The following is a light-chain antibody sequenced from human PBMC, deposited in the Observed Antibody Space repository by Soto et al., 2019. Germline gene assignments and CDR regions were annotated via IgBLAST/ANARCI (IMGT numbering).Light chain of an antibody. J-gene: IGKJ4*01. CDR3: LQSSSFPLT. Sequence: DIQMTQSPSSVSASVRDRVTITCRASQGITSWLAWYQEKPGRAPKLLIYAASSLQSWVPSRFSGSGSGRDFTLTISSLQPEDFATDGCLQSSSFPLTFGGGTKVEIK. V-gene: IGKV1-12*01. CDR1: QGITSW. CDR2: AAS.